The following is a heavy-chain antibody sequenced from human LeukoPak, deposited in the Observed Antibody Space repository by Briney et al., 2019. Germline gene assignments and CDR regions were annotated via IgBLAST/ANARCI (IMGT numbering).Heavy chain of an antibody. Sequence: GGSLRLSCAASGFTFSDYYMSWIRQAPGKGLEWVSYISSSGSTIYYADSVKGRFTISRDNAKNSLYLQMNSLRAEDTAVYYCARDRSGYDYYRHEYYFDYWGQGTLVTVSS. D-gene: IGHD5-12*01. CDR3: ARDRSGYDYYRHEYYFDY. CDR1: GFTFSDYY. J-gene: IGHJ4*02. CDR2: ISSSGSTI. V-gene: IGHV3-11*01.